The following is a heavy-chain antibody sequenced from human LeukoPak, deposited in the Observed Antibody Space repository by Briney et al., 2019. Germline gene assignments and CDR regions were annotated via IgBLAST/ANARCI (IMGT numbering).Heavy chain of an antibody. D-gene: IGHD2-15*01. Sequence: GGSLRLSCAASGGSTFRKYDLNWVRQAPGKGLEWVSLMSSGGTTYYAESVRGRFTISRDISKNTLYLQVNSLRTEDTAVYYCARGTRVSRNYYFDYWGQGTLVTVSS. CDR2: MSSGGTT. J-gene: IGHJ4*02. V-gene: IGHV3-23*01. CDR1: GGSTFRKYD. CDR3: ARGTRVSRNYYFDY.